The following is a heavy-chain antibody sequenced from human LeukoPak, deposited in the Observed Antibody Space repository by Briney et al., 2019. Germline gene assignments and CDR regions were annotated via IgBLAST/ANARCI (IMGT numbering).Heavy chain of an antibody. J-gene: IGHJ6*02. D-gene: IGHD2-15*01. V-gene: IGHV1-69*13. Sequence: ASVKVSCKASGGTFSSYAISWVRQAPGQGLEWMGGIIPIFGTANYAQKFQGRVTITADESTSTAYMELSSLRSEDTAVYYCARDGYCSGGSCYGMDVWGQGTTVTVSS. CDR2: IIPIFGTA. CDR3: ARDGYCSGGSCYGMDV. CDR1: GGTFSSYA.